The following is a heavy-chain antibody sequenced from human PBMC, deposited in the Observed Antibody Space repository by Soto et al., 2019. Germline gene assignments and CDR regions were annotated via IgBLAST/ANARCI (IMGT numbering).Heavy chain of an antibody. CDR2: ISPGSRYP. D-gene: IGHD2-15*01. CDR1: GFTFGGSY. V-gene: IGHV3-11*06. Sequence: PGGSLRLSCAGSGFTFGGSYMSWIRQAPGKGLEWLSYISPGSRYPAYADSVKGRFTISRDNAKRSLYLQMMSLTAEDTAIYYCVRGGGGGLFDPWGQGTMVTGSS. CDR3: VRGGGGGLFDP. J-gene: IGHJ5*02.